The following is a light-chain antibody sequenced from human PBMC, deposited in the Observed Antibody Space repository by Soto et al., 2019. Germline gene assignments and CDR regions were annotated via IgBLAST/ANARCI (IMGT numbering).Light chain of an antibody. J-gene: IGLJ3*02. Sequence: QSALTQPASVSGSPEQSITISCTGTSSDVGGYNYVSWYQQHPGKAPKLMIYEVSYRPSGVSNRFSASKSGNTASLTISGLQAEDEADYYCSSYTSSNNRVFGGGTKLTVL. CDR1: SSDVGGYNY. V-gene: IGLV2-14*01. CDR3: SSYTSSNNRV. CDR2: EVS.